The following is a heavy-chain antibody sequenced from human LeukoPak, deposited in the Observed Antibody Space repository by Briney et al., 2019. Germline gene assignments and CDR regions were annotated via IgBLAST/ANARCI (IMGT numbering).Heavy chain of an antibody. CDR2: ISGRGGST. J-gene: IGHJ4*02. Sequence: GSLRLSCAASGFTFSSYAMSWVRQAPGKGLEWVSAISGRGGSTYYADSVKGRFTISRDNSKNTLYLQMNSLRAEDTAVYYCANWDIVATIIENWGQGTLVTVSS. CDR1: GFTFSSYA. V-gene: IGHV3-23*01. CDR3: ANWDIVATIIEN. D-gene: IGHD5-12*01.